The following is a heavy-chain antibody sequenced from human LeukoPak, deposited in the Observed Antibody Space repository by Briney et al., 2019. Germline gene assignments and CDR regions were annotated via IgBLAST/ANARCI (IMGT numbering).Heavy chain of an antibody. Sequence: GASVKVSCKASGYTFTGYYMHWVRQAPGQGLEWMGWINPNSGGTNYAQKFQGRVTMTRDTSISTAYTELSRLRSDDTAVYYCARGDVFYDSSGYYYYPFDYWGQGTLVTVSS. CDR1: GYTFTGYY. CDR3: ARGDVFYDSSGYYYYPFDY. D-gene: IGHD3-22*01. J-gene: IGHJ4*02. V-gene: IGHV1-2*02. CDR2: INPNSGGT.